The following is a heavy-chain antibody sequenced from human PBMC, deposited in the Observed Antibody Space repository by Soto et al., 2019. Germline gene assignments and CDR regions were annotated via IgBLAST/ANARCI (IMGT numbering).Heavy chain of an antibody. CDR1: GGSFSGYY. CDR2: INHSGRT. J-gene: IGHJ6*04. D-gene: IGHD2-2*01. V-gene: IGHV4-34*01. CDR3: ARGPRCINTSCSNDYDPFGLAV. Sequence: SETLSLTCAVNGGSFSGYYWSWIRQPPGRGLEWIGEINHSGRTNLNPSLKSRVSTSVDTSKNHFSLRLSSVTAADTAVYYCARGPRCINTSCSNDYDPFGLAVWRKGPTFTASS.